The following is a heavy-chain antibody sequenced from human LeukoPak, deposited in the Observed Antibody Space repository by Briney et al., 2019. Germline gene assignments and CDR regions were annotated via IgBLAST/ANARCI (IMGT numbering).Heavy chain of an antibody. D-gene: IGHD1-26*01. CDR2: IYSGGTT. CDR1: GFAFKNAW. V-gene: IGHV3-66*01. CDR3: ARGRVGPYPGTYY. J-gene: IGHJ4*02. Sequence: GGSLRLSCAASGFAFKNAWMSWVRQAPGMGLEWVSVIYSGGTTYYADSVKGRFTISRDNSKNTLYLQMNTLRVEDTAVYYCARGRVGPYPGTYYWGQGTLVTVSS.